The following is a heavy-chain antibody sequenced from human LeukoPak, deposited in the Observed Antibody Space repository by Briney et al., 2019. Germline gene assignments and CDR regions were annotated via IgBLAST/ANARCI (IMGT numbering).Heavy chain of an antibody. J-gene: IGHJ6*03. CDR3: ARAADFWSGYPPPYYYYMDV. V-gene: IGHV3-7*04. CDR2: IKQDGSEK. Sequence: GGSLRLSCAASGFTFSSYWMSWVRQAPGKGLEWVANIKQDGSEKYYVDSVKGRFTISRDNAKNSLYLQMNSLRAEDTAVYYCARAADFWSGYPPPYYYYMDVWGKGTTVTVSS. D-gene: IGHD3-3*01. CDR1: GFTFSSYW.